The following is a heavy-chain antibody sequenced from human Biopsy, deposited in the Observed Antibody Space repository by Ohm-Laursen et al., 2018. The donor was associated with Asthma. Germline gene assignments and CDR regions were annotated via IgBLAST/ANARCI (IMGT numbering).Heavy chain of an antibody. Sequence: TQTLTLTCSCSGFSVSTRGMSVSWIRQPPGKALEWLARIDWEDDTFYSTPLRTRLTISKDTSRNRVVLAMTNMEPRDTATYFCARAIRLEDFLTGSFTSYFDNWDLGTMVSVS. CDR3: ARAIRLEDFLTGSFTSYFDN. CDR1: GFSVSTRGMS. V-gene: IGHV2-70*04. J-gene: IGHJ4*01. CDR2: IDWEDDT. D-gene: IGHD3/OR15-3a*01.